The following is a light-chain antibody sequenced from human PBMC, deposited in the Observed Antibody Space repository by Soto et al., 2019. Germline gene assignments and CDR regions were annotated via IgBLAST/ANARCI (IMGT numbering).Light chain of an antibody. CDR3: NSYAGGNTFV. CDR1: TSDFGGYEY. CDR2: EVN. J-gene: IGLJ1*01. Sequence: QSALTHPPSAPGPLGQSVTISCTGTTSDFGGYEYVSWYQQHPGKAPKVLLYEVNKRPSGVPDRFSGSKSGNMASLTVSGLQAEDEAEYYCNSYAGGNTFVFGRGTKVTVL. V-gene: IGLV2-8*01.